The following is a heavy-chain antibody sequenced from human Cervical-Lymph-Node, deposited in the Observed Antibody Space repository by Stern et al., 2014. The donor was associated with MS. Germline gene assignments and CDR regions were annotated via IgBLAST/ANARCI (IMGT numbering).Heavy chain of an antibody. CDR1: AYTFTSYG. CDR2: ISPYNGNT. V-gene: IGHV1-18*01. D-gene: IGHD4-17*01. Sequence: VQLVESGAEVKKPGASVKVSCKASAYTFTSYGIRWVRQAPGQGLEWMGWISPYNGNTNYAKKFQGRVTMTTDTSTSTSYLELRSLRSDDTAVYYCARPDDYGDYLPFDYWGQGTLVTVSS. J-gene: IGHJ4*02. CDR3: ARPDDYGDYLPFDY.